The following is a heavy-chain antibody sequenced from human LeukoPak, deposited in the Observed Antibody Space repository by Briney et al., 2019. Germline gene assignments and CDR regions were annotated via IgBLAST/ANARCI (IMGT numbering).Heavy chain of an antibody. CDR2: INHSGST. Sequence: SETLSLTCAVYGGSFSGYYWSWIRQPPGKGLEWIGEINHSGSTNYNPSLKSRVTISVDTSKNQYSLKLSSVTAADTAVYYCARPLQGDSSGYYFDYWGQGTLVTVSS. D-gene: IGHD3-22*01. CDR3: ARPLQGDSSGYYFDY. CDR1: GGSFSGYY. V-gene: IGHV4-34*01. J-gene: IGHJ4*02.